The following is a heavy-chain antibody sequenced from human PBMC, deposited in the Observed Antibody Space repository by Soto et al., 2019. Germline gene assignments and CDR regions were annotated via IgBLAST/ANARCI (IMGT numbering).Heavy chain of an antibody. Sequence: GGSLRLSWAASGCTFSSYSMSWVSQAPGKGLEWVSSISSSSSYIYYADSVKGRFTISRDNAKNSLYLQMNSLRAEDTAVYYCARAVVEMATISAFDIWGQGTMVTVSS. D-gene: IGHD5-12*01. J-gene: IGHJ3*02. CDR1: GCTFSSYS. CDR3: ARAVVEMATISAFDI. V-gene: IGHV3-21*01. CDR2: ISSSSSYI.